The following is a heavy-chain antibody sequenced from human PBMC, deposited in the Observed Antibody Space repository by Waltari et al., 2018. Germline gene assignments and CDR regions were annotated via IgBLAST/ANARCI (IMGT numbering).Heavy chain of an antibody. Sequence: QVQLVESGGTVVRPGKSLRLSCVGSGFIFGSNRMHWVRPAPGKGLEWVAGVSYDVSETYYGDSVKGRFTISRDNSNNTLHLQMTSLRDEDTAIFYCARGPVDGTKRGAFDIWGQGTMVTVSS. CDR1: GFIFGSNR. CDR3: ARGPVDGTKRGAFDI. J-gene: IGHJ3*02. V-gene: IGHV3-30*03. CDR2: VSYDVSET. D-gene: IGHD1-1*01.